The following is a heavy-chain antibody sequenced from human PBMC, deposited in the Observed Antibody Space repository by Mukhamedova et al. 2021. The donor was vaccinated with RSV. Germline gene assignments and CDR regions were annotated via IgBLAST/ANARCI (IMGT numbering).Heavy chain of an antibody. Sequence: DSVKGRFTISRDNSKNTLYLQMNSLRAEDTAVYYCARQWELLDYWGQETLVTVSS. D-gene: IGHD1-26*01. CDR3: ARQWELLDY. V-gene: IGHV3-30*01. J-gene: IGHJ4*02.